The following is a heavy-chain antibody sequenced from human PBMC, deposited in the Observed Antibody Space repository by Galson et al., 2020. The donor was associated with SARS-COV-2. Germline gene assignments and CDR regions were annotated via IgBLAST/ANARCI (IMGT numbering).Heavy chain of an antibody. Sequence: GGSLRLSCTASGFTFGDYAMSWFRQAPGKGLEWVGSIRSKAYGGTTEYAASVKGRFTISRDDSKSNAYLQMNSLKTEDTAVYYCTRDDCWSGYYDDWGQGSLGTVAS. CDR1: GFTFGDYA. CDR2: IRSKAYGGTT. D-gene: IGHD3-3*01. CDR3: TRDDCWSGYYDD. V-gene: IGHV3-49*03. J-gene: IGHJ4*02.